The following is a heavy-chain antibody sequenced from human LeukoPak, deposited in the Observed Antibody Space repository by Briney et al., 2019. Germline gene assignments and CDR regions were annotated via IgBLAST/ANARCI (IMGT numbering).Heavy chain of an antibody. CDR1: GFTFSSYA. J-gene: IGHJ4*02. V-gene: IGHV3-7*03. CDR3: ARSLPYGTTWYGRSDF. Sequence: GGSLRLSCAASGFTFSSYAMHWIRQAPGKGLEWVANIRQDGDTKYYVDSMKGRFTISRDNAMNSLYLQMNSLRAEDTAIYYCARSLPYGTTWYGRSDFWGQGTLVTVSS. D-gene: IGHD6-13*01. CDR2: IRQDGDTK.